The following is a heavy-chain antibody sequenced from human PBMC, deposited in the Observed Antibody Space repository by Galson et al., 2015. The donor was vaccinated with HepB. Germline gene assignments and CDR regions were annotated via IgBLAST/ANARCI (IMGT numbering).Heavy chain of an antibody. CDR3: ARVADADYGDHSHFDY. V-gene: IGHV3-11*06. CDR2: ISSSSLYT. CDR1: GFTFSDYY. Sequence: SLRLSCAVSGFTFSDYYMSWIRQAPGKGLEWISYISSSSLYTNYADSVKGRFTISRDNAKNSLYLQISSARAEETALYHCARVADADYGDHSHFDYWGQGTLVTVSS. J-gene: IGHJ4*02. D-gene: IGHD4-17*01.